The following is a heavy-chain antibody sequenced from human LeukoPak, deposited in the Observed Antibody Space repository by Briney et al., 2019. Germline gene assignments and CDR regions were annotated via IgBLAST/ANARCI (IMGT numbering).Heavy chain of an antibody. Sequence: GGSLRLSCAASGFTFSSYSMSWVRQAPGKGLEWVSRINRDGSSTIYADSVKGRFTISRDNAKNTLYLQMNSLRAEDTAVYYCARGVRDGYSFGFYFDYWGQGALVTVSS. J-gene: IGHJ4*02. CDR2: INRDGSST. CDR3: ARGVRDGYSFGFYFDY. V-gene: IGHV3-74*01. CDR1: GFTFSSYS. D-gene: IGHD5-12*01.